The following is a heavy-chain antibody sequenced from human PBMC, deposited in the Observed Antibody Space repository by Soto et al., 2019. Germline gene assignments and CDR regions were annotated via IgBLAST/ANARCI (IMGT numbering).Heavy chain of an antibody. CDR3: ARGIAAPPSFDY. Sequence: PSETLSLTCAVSGYSISSGYYWGWIRQPPGKGLEWIGSIYHSGSTYYNPSLKSRVTISVDTSKNQFSLKLTSVTAADPAVYHGARGIAAPPSFDYWGQGTLVTVSS. J-gene: IGHJ4*02. V-gene: IGHV4-38-2*01. D-gene: IGHD6-25*01. CDR1: GYSISSGYY. CDR2: IYHSGST.